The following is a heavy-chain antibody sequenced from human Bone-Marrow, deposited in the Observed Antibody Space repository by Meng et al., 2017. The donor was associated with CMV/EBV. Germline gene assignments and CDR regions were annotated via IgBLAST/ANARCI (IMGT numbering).Heavy chain of an antibody. CDR1: GYTFTSYG. CDR2: IYGGGNT. Sequence: VQLVQSGAEVKKPGASVKVPCKASGYTFTSYGISWVRQAPGQGLEWVSVIYGGGNTYYTDSVKGRFTISRDNSKNTLYLQMNSLRAEDTAVYYCARDPGATVNWGQGTLVTVSS. D-gene: IGHD1-26*01. CDR3: ARDPGATVN. J-gene: IGHJ4*02. V-gene: IGHV3-53*01.